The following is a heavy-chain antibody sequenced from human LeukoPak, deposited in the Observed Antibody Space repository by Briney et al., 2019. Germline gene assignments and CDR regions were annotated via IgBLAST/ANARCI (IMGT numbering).Heavy chain of an antibody. D-gene: IGHD4-17*01. CDR1: GGSFSGYY. J-gene: IGHJ4*02. CDR3: ASSYGDLDY. Sequence: SETLSLTCAVYGGSFSGYYWSWIRQPPGMGLEWIGEINHSGSTNYNPSLKSRVTISVDTSKNQFSLKLSSVTAADTAVYYCASSYGDLDYWGQGTLVTVSS. CDR2: INHSGST. V-gene: IGHV4-34*01.